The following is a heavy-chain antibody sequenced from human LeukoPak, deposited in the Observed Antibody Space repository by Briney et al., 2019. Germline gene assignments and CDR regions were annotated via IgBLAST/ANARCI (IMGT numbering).Heavy chain of an antibody. Sequence: VKVSCKASGYTFSTYGFCWVRQAPGHGLEWMGWISANNGKTKFAQKFQGRVTMTTDTSTTTASMELTSLRPDDTAVYYCAKAAGDRLDSWGQGTLVTVSS. D-gene: IGHD6-13*01. J-gene: IGHJ4*02. CDR1: GYTFSTYG. CDR3: AKAAGDRLDS. V-gene: IGHV1-18*01. CDR2: ISANNGKT.